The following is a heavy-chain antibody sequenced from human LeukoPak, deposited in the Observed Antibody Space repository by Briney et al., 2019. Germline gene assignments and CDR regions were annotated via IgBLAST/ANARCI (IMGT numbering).Heavy chain of an antibody. V-gene: IGHV4-34*01. Sequence: SETLSLTCAVYGGSFSGYYWSWIRQPPGKGLEWIGEINHSGSTNYNPSLKSRVTMSVDTSKNQFSLKLSSVTAADTAVYYCATIGNYVDYWGQGTLVTVSS. J-gene: IGHJ4*02. CDR2: INHSGST. CDR3: ATIGNYVDY. CDR1: GGSFSGYY.